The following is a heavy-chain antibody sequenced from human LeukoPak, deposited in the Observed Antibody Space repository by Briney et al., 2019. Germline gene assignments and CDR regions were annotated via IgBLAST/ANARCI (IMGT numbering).Heavy chain of an antibody. D-gene: IGHD4-23*01. J-gene: IGHJ5*02. CDR3: ARQRSDYGGNNNWFDP. V-gene: IGHV4-4*09. CDR1: GGSISSYY. CDR2: IYTSGST. Sequence: SETLSLTCTVSGGSISSYYWSWIRQPPGKGLEWIGYIYTSGSTNYNPSLKSRVTISVGTSKNQFSLKLSSVTAADTAVYYCARQRSDYGGNNNWFDPWGQGTLVTVSS.